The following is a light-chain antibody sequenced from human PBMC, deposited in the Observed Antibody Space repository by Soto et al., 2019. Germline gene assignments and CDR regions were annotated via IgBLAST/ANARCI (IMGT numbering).Light chain of an antibody. CDR1: SSNIGAGYD. J-gene: IGLJ2*01. CDR3: QSYDSSLSGPVV. V-gene: IGLV1-40*01. CDR2: GNS. Sequence: QSVLTQPPSVSGAPGQRVTITCTGRSSNIGAGYDVHWYQQLPGTAPKLLIYGNSNRPSGVPDRFSGSKSGTSASLAITGLQAEDEADYYCQSYDSSLSGPVVFSGGIQLTVL.